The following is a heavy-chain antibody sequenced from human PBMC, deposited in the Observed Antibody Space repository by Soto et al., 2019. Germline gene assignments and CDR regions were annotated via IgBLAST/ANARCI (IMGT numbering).Heavy chain of an antibody. Sequence: QVQLQESGPGLVKPSETLSLTCTVSGGSISSYYWSWIRQPAGKGLEWIRRIYTSGSTNYNPSLKSRVTMSVDTSKNQFSLKLSSVTAADTAVYYCARDHDGSGIERWFDPWGQGTLVTVSS. CDR1: GGSISSYY. V-gene: IGHV4-4*07. CDR2: IYTSGST. J-gene: IGHJ5*02. CDR3: ARDHDGSGIERWFDP. D-gene: IGHD3-10*01.